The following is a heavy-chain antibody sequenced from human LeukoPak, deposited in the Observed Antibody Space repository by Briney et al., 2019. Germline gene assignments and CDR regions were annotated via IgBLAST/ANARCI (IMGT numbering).Heavy chain of an antibody. V-gene: IGHV1-69*04. D-gene: IGHD2-15*01. CDR2: VIPILGTA. CDR3: ARDGWMDV. Sequence: ASVKVSCKASGDTFTDYAISWVRQAPGQGLEWVGRVIPILGTANYAQRFQGRVTIIADKSTSTVYMELSSLTSEDTAMYYCARDGWMDVWGKGTTVTVSS. CDR1: GDTFTDYA. J-gene: IGHJ6*04.